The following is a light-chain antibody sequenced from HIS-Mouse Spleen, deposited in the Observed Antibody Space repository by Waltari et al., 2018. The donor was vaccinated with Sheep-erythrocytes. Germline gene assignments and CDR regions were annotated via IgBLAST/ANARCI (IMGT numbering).Light chain of an antibody. CDR3: CSYAGSYNHV. J-gene: IGLJ1*01. CDR2: DVS. V-gene: IGLV2-11*01. CDR1: SSDVGGYNY. Sequence: QSALTQPRSVSGSPGQSVTISCTGTSSDVGGYNYVSWYQQHPGKAPKLMIYDVSKRPSGVPDRFYGYKSGNTASLTISGLQAEDEADYYCCSYAGSYNHVFATGTKVTVL.